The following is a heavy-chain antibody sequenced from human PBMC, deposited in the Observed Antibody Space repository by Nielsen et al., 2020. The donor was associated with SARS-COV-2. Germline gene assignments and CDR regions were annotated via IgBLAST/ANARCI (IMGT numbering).Heavy chain of an antibody. Sequence: GEYLKISCPASGFTFSTYWMHWVRQTPGQGLVWVSRINSPGSSISYADSVKGRFTISRDNAKNTLYLQMNSLRAEDAAVYYCARATGFGAWFDPWGQGTLVTVSS. CDR1: GFTFSTYW. J-gene: IGHJ5*02. CDR3: ARATGFGAWFDP. V-gene: IGHV3-74*01. CDR2: INSPGSSI. D-gene: IGHD3-10*01.